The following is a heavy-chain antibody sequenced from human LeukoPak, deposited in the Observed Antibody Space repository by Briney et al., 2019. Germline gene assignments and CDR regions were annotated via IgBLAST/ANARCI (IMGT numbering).Heavy chain of an antibody. Sequence: GGSLRFSCAASGFTFSSYSMNRVRQAPGKGLEWVSSISSSSSYIYYADSVKGRFTISRDNAKNSLYLQMNSLRAEDTAVYYCARDREGLLWFGGQGTLVTVSS. CDR3: ARDREGLLWF. D-gene: IGHD3-10*01. CDR1: GFTFSSYS. V-gene: IGHV3-21*01. CDR2: ISSSSSYI. J-gene: IGHJ4*02.